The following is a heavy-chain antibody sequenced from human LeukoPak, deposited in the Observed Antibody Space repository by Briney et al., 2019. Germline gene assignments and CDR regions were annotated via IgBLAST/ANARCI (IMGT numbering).Heavy chain of an antibody. V-gene: IGHV4-59*01. D-gene: IGHD3-22*01. CDR2: IYYSGST. Sequence: SETLSLTCTVSGGSISSYCWSWIRQPPGKGLEWIGYIYYSGSTNYSPSLKSRVTISVDTSKNQFSLKLSSVTAADTAVYYCARGRMPDYYDSSGYQRRFDYWGQGTLVTVSS. CDR1: GGSISSYC. J-gene: IGHJ4*02. CDR3: ARGRMPDYYDSSGYQRRFDY.